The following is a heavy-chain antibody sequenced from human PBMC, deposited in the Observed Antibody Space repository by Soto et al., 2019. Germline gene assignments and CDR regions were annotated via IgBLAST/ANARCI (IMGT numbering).Heavy chain of an antibody. Sequence: QVQLVQSGAEVKKPGASVKVSCKASGYTFTGYYMHWVRQAPGQGLEWMGWINPNSGGTNYAQKFQGRVTMTRDTSISTAYMELSRLRSDDTAVYYCAREGSHDWQQLVRDAFDIWGQGTMVTVSS. J-gene: IGHJ3*02. CDR2: INPNSGGT. CDR1: GYTFTGYY. V-gene: IGHV1-2*02. D-gene: IGHD6-13*01. CDR3: AREGSHDWQQLVRDAFDI.